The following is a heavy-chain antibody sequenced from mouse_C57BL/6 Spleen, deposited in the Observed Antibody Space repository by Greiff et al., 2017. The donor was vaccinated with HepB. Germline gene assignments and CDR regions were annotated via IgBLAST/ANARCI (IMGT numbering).Heavy chain of an antibody. V-gene: IGHV5-16*01. D-gene: IGHD1-1*01. CDR3: ARDLHGSGGLDY. J-gene: IGHJ2*01. CDR1: GFTFSDYY. CDR2: INYDGSST. Sequence: EVKLVESEGGLVQPGSSMKLSCTASGFTFSDYYMAWVRQVPEKGLEWVANINYDGSSTYYLDSLKSRFIISRDNAKNILYLQMSSLKSEDTATYYCARDLHGSGGLDYWGQGTTLTVSS.